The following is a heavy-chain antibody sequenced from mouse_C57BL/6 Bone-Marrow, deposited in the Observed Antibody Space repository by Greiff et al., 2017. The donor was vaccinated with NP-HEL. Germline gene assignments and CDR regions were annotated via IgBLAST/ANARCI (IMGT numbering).Heavy chain of an antibody. Sequence: QVQLQQSGAELARPGASVKLSCKASGYTFTSYGISWVKQRTGQGLEWIGEIYPRSGNTYYNEKFKGKATLTVDKSSSTAYMELRSLTSEDSAVYFCARASLYCDYGYAMAYWGQGTSVTVSS. V-gene: IGHV1-81*01. D-gene: IGHD2-4*01. CDR2: IYPRSGNT. CDR1: GYTFTSYG. J-gene: IGHJ4*01. CDR3: ARASLYCDYGYAMAY.